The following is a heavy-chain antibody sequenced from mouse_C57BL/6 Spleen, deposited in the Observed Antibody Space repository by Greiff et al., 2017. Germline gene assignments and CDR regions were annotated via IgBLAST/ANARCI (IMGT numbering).Heavy chain of an antibody. CDR2: INPSSGYT. V-gene: IGHV1-7*01. CDR1: GYTFTSYW. CDR3: ARHGYGDY. J-gene: IGHJ2*01. D-gene: IGHD1-2*01. Sequence: QVQLQQPGTELVKPGASVKLSCKASGYTFTSYWMHWVKQRPGQGLEWIGYINPSSGYTKYNQKFKDKATLTADKSSSTAYMQLSSLTSEDSAVYYCARHGYGDYWGQGTTLTVSS.